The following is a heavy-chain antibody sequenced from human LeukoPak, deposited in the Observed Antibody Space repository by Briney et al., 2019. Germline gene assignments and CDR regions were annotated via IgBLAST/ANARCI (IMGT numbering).Heavy chain of an antibody. CDR2: IYHSGST. D-gene: IGHD3-16*02. Sequence: PSGSLCLTCAVPSGSITNYSRSWIRQPPGKGLEWIGYIYHSGSTNYNPSLKSRVTMSVDTSKNQFALKLNSVTPADTAVYYCARGGVGISRRDYFGHWGQGALVTVSS. J-gene: IGHJ4*02. V-gene: IGHV4-59*01. CDR3: ARGGVGISRRDYFGH. CDR1: SGSITNYS.